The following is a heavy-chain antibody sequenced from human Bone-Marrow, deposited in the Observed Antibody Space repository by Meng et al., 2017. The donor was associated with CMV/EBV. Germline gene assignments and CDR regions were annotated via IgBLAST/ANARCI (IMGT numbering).Heavy chain of an antibody. CDR2: ISSSATYI. J-gene: IGHJ6*02. V-gene: IGHV3-21*01. CDR1: GFIFSNYG. CDR3: ARTLRDILGEHYYGKDV. Sequence: GESLKISCAASGFIFSNYGMSWVRQAPGKGLEWVSSISSSATYIYYADSLKGRFTISRDNARNTLYLHVNSLRPEDTAIYYWARTLRDILGEHYYGKDVLGQGTTVTVFS. D-gene: IGHD4-17*01.